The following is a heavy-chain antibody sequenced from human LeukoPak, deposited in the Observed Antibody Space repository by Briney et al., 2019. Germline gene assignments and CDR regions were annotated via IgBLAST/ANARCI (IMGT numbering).Heavy chain of an antibody. J-gene: IGHJ5*02. CDR2: IYTSGST. Sequence: SETLSLTCTVSGGSISSYYWSWIRQPAGKGLEWIGRIYTSGSTNYNPSLKSRVTMSVDTSKNQFSLKLSSGTAADTAVYYCATCRDEFGDYGFTSWGRGTLVTVSS. CDR3: ATCRDEFGDYGFTS. D-gene: IGHD4-17*01. CDR1: GGSISSYY. V-gene: IGHV4-4*07.